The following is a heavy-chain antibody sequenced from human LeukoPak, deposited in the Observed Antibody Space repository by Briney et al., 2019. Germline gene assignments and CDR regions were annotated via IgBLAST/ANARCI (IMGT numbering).Heavy chain of an antibody. CDR1: GFTFSSYW. Sequence: GGSLRLSCAASGFTFSSYWMSWVRQAPGKGLEWVANIKQDGSEKYYVDSVKGRFTISRDNAKNSLYLQMNSLGAEDTAVYYCARDRSSVSGYDRGDFDYWGQGTLVTVSS. D-gene: IGHD5-12*01. CDR2: IKQDGSEK. J-gene: IGHJ4*02. CDR3: ARDRSSVSGYDRGDFDY. V-gene: IGHV3-7*01.